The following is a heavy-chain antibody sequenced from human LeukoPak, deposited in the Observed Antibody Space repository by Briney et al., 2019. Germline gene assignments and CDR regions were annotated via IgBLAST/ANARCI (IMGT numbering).Heavy chain of an antibody. V-gene: IGHV3-53*01. D-gene: IGHD5/OR15-5a*01. CDR2: IYSGGST. Sequence: GGSLRLSCAASGFTVSSNYMSWVRQAPGKGLEWVSVIYSGGSTYYADSVKGRFTISRDNPKNTLYLQMNSLRAEDTAVYYCARDVYGHDAFDIWGQGTMVTVSS. J-gene: IGHJ3*02. CDR1: GFTVSSNY. CDR3: ARDVYGHDAFDI.